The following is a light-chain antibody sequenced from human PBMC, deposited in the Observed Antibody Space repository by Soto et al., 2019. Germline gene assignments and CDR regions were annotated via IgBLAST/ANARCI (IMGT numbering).Light chain of an antibody. CDR1: SSNIGAGYD. Sequence: QAVVTQPPSVSGAPGQRVTISCTGSSSNIGAGYDVHWYQQRPGTAPKLLIFGNINRPSGIPDRFSGSKSGTSASLAITGLQAEDEADFYCQSYDSSFNGLIFGVGTKLTVL. CDR2: GNI. V-gene: IGLV1-40*01. J-gene: IGLJ2*01. CDR3: QSYDSSFNGLI.